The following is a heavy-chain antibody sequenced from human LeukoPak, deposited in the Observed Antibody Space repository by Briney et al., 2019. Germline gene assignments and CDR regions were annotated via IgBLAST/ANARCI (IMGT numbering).Heavy chain of an antibody. J-gene: IGHJ3*02. CDR2: IIPIFGTA. CDR1: GGTFSSYA. V-gene: IGHV1-69*13. CDR3: AKDLRTSPYYDSSGYYPDAFDI. D-gene: IGHD3-22*01. Sequence: SVKVSCKASGGTFSSYAISWVRQAPGQGLEWMGGIIPIFGTANYAQKFQGRVTITADESTSTAYMELSSLRSEDTAVHYCAKDLRTSPYYDSSGYYPDAFDIWGQGTMVTVSS.